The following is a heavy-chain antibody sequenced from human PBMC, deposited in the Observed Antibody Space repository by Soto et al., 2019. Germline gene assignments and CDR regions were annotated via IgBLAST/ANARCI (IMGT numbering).Heavy chain of an antibody. CDR1: GFTFSSYG. D-gene: IGHD3-10*01. J-gene: IGHJ5*02. Sequence: GGSLRLSCAASGFTFSSYGMHWVRQAPGKGLEWVAVIWYDGSNKYYADSVKGRFTISRDNSKNTLYLQMNSLRAEDTAVYYCAKERRQGSNWFDPWGQGTLVTVSS. CDR3: AKERRQGSNWFDP. V-gene: IGHV3-30*02. CDR2: IWYDGSNK.